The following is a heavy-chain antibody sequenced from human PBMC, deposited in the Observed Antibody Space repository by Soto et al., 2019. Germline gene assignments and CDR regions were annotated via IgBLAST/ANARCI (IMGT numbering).Heavy chain of an antibody. V-gene: IGHV3-73*01. CDR3: TRPYRRVEFDAFGI. J-gene: IGHJ3*02. CDR1: GFTFSGSA. CDR2: IRSKANSYAT. Sequence: GGSLRLSCAASGFTFSGSAMHWVRQASGKGLEWVGRIRSKANSYATAYAASVKGRFTISRDDSKNTAYLQMNSLKTEDTAVYYCTRPYRRVEFDAFGIWGQGTMVTVSS. D-gene: IGHD3-10*01.